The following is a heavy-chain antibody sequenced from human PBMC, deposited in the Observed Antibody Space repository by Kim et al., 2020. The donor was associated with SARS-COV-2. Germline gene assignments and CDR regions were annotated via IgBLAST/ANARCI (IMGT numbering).Heavy chain of an antibody. D-gene: IGHD2-15*01. J-gene: IGHJ5*02. Sequence: GESLKISCKGSGYSFTSYWISWVRQMPGKGLEWMGRIDPSDSYTNYSPSFQGHVTISADKSISTAYLQWSSLKASDTAMYYCARTLCSGGSCYIGAGWFDPWGQGTLVTVSS. CDR3: ARTLCSGGSCYIGAGWFDP. V-gene: IGHV5-10-1*01. CDR2: IDPSDSYT. CDR1: GYSFTSYW.